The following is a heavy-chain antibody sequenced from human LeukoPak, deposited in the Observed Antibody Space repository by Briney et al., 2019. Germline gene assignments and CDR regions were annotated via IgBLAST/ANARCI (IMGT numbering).Heavy chain of an antibody. CDR1: GGSGDSTNTYY. V-gene: IGHV4-59*01. CDR3: ARARTRGNNWYFDY. D-gene: IGHD1-1*01. CDR2: VYYRVNT. Sequence: PSETLSLTCTVSGGSGDSTNTYYWNWIRQPPGKGLEWIGYVYYRVNTNYNPSLKSRLTISVDTSKSQFSLKVSSVTAADTAVYYCARARTRGNNWYFDYWGQGTLVTVSS. J-gene: IGHJ4*02.